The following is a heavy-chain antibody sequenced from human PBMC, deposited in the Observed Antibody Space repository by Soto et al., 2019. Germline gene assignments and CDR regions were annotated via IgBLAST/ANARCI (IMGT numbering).Heavy chain of an antibody. CDR3: VRAIKGSGSYYKGYYFDY. CDR2: IYWDDDK. D-gene: IGHD3-10*01. J-gene: IGHJ4*02. Sequence: QITLEESGPTLVKPTQTLTLTCTFSGFTLNTSGVRVDWIRQPPGKALEWLALIYWDDDKRYSPSLKSRLTITKDTSNTQVVLTMTNMDPVDTATYYCVRAIKGSGSYYKGYYFDYWGQGTLVTVSS. CDR1: GFTLNTSGVR. V-gene: IGHV2-5*02.